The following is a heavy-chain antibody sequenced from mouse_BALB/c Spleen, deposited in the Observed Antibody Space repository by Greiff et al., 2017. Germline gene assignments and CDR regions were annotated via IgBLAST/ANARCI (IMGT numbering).Heavy chain of an antibody. V-gene: IGHV14-3*02. CDR1: GFTFTDTY. Sequence: EVQLQQSGAELVKPGASVKLSCKASGFTFTDTYMHWVKQRPGQGLEWIGRIDPANGNTKYDPKFQGKATITADKSSNTAYLQLSSLTSEDTAVYYCARLIMDYWGQGTSVTVAS. CDR2: IDPANGNT. J-gene: IGHJ4*01. CDR3: ARLIMDY.